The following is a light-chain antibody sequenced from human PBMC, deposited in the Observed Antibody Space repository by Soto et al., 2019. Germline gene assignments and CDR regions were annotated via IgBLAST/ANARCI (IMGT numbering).Light chain of an antibody. V-gene: IGKV3-20*01. CDR2: STS. CDR3: HQYDTSPRT. Sequence: EIVFTQSPSILSLSPGERATLSCRASQPVRGSHLAWYQQKPGQAPRLVLFSTSARGTGIPARFIGGGSGTDFTLTISKLEPEDFAMYYCHQYDTSPRTFGQGTKVDIK. J-gene: IGKJ1*01. CDR1: QPVRGSH.